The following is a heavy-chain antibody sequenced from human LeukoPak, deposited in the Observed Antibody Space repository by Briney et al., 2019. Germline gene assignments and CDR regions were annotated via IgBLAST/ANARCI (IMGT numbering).Heavy chain of an antibody. Sequence: GRSLRLSCAASGFTFSSYWMHWVRQAPGKGLVWVSRINSDGSSTSYADSVKGRFTISRDNSKNTLYLQMNSLRAEDTAVYYCAKDRQGEVVVPAASLDPWGQGTLVTVSS. V-gene: IGHV3-74*01. CDR2: INSDGSST. J-gene: IGHJ5*02. D-gene: IGHD2-2*01. CDR3: AKDRQGEVVVPAASLDP. CDR1: GFTFSSYW.